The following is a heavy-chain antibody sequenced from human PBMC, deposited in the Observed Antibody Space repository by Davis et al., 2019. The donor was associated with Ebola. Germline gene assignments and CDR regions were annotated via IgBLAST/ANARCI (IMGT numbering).Heavy chain of an antibody. CDR3: TRPAPYGSFYGMDV. D-gene: IGHD3-10*01. Sequence: GESLKISCAASGFTFSSYSMNWVRQASGKGLEWVGRIRSKANSYATAYAASVKGRFTISRDDSKNTAYLQMNSLKTEDTAVYYCTRPAPYGSFYGMDVWGQGTTVTVSS. J-gene: IGHJ6*02. CDR2: IRSKANSYAT. V-gene: IGHV3-73*01. CDR1: GFTFSSYS.